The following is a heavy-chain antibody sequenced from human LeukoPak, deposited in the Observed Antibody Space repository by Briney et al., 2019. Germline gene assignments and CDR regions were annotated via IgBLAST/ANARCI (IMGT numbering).Heavy chain of an antibody. J-gene: IGHJ3*02. D-gene: IGHD2-15*01. CDR1: GDSISNYY. Sequence: SETLSLTCTVSGDSISNYYWSWIRQPPGKGLEWIGYIYYSGSTNYNPSLKSRITISVDTSKNQFSLKLSFVTTADTAVYYCARDGGRDAFDIWGQGTMVAVSS. V-gene: IGHV4-59*01. CDR2: IYYSGST. CDR3: ARDGGRDAFDI.